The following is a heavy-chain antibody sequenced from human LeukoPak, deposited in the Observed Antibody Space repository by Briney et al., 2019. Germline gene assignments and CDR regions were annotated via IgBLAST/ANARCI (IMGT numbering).Heavy chain of an antibody. CDR2: INHSGST. D-gene: IGHD3-3*01. V-gene: IGHV4-34*01. Sequence: PSETLSLTCAVYGGSFSGYYWSWIRQPPGKGLEWIGEINHSGSTNYNPSLKSRVTISVDTSKNQFSLKLSSVTAADTAVYYCARLRFLEWLLPYFDLWGRGTLVTVSS. J-gene: IGHJ2*01. CDR1: GGSFSGYY. CDR3: ARLRFLEWLLPYFDL.